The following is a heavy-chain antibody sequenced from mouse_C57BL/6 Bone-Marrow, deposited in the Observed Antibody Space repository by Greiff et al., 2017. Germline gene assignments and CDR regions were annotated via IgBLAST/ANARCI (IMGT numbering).Heavy chain of an antibody. Sequence: EVQLVESGGDLVKPGGSLKLSCAASGFTFSSYGMSWVRQTPDKRLEWVATISSGGSYTYYPDSVKGRFTISRDNAKNTLYLQMSSLKSEDTGMYYCARRGYGSSCLYDFDYWGQGTTLTVSS. CDR2: ISSGGSYT. V-gene: IGHV5-6*01. D-gene: IGHD1-1*01. CDR3: ARRGYGSSCLYDFDY. CDR1: GFTFSSYG. J-gene: IGHJ2*01.